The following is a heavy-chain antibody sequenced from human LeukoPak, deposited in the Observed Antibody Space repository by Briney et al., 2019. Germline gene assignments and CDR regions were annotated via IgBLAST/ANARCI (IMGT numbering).Heavy chain of an antibody. V-gene: IGHV3-30*18. CDR3: AKDIGGSGWYYYYYGMDV. Sequence: AGGSLRLSCAASGFTFSSYGMHWVRQAPGKGLEWVAVISYDGSNKYYADSVKGRFTISRDNSKNTLYLQMNSLRAEDTAVYYCAKDIGGSGWYYYYYGMDVWGQGTTGTVSS. J-gene: IGHJ6*02. CDR1: GFTFSSYG. CDR2: ISYDGSNK. D-gene: IGHD6-19*01.